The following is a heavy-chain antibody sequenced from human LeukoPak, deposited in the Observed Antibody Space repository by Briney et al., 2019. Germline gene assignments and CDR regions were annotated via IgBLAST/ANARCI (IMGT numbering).Heavy chain of an antibody. D-gene: IGHD3-10*01. V-gene: IGHV4-4*09. J-gene: IGHJ5*02. CDR3: ARHVGIYYGSGSYPRFDP. CDR1: GGSISSYY. Sequence: PSETLSLTCTVSGGSISSYYWSWIRQPPGKGLEWIGYIYTSGSTNYNPSLKSRVTISVDTSKNQFSLKLSSVTAADTAVYYCARHVGIYYGSGSYPRFDPWGQGTLVTVSS. CDR2: IYTSGST.